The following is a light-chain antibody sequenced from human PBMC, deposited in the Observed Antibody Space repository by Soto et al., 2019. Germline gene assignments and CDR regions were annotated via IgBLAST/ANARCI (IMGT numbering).Light chain of an antibody. CDR1: NSNIGTNT. Sequence: QSVLTQSPSASATPRQRVTISCSGSNSNIGTNTVNWYQQLPGTAPRLLIYTNNQRPSGVPQRFSGSKTGTSASLAIGGLQSEDGADYYCAAWDDSLGAYVFGTGTKVTVL. CDR3: AAWDDSLGAYV. V-gene: IGLV1-44*01. CDR2: TNN. J-gene: IGLJ1*01.